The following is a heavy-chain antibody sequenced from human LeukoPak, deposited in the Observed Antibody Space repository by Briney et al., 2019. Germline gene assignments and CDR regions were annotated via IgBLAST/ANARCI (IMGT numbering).Heavy chain of an antibody. D-gene: IGHD3-22*01. CDR2: IYPGDSDT. J-gene: IGHJ4*02. CDR3: ARLPTYYYDSSGYYYGYYFDY. Sequence: GESLKISCKGSGYSFTSYWIGWVRQMSGKGLEWMGIIYPGDSDTRYSPSFLGQITISADKSNSTAYLQWSSLRASDTAMYYCARLPTYYYDSSGYYYGYYFDYWGQGTLVTVSS. V-gene: IGHV5-51*01. CDR1: GYSFTSYW.